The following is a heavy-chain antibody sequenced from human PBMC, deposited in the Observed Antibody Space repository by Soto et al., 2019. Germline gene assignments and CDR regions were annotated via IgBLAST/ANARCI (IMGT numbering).Heavy chain of an antibody. CDR1: GGSFSGYY. V-gene: IGHV4-34*01. CDR2: INHSGST. J-gene: IGHJ5*02. D-gene: IGHD6-19*01. Sequence: PSETLSLTCAVYGGSFSGYYWSWIRQPPGKGLEWIGEINHSGSTNYNPSLKSRVTISVDTSKNQFSLKLSSVTAADTAVYYCARAVAVAGTSCFDPWGQGTLVTVSS. CDR3: ARAVAVAGTSCFDP.